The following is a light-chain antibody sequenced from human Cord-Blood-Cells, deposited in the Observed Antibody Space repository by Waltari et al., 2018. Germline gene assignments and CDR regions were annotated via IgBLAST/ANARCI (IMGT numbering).Light chain of an antibody. J-gene: IGKJ2*01. V-gene: IGKV3-11*01. CDR2: DAA. Sequence: EIVLTQSPATLSLSPGERATLSCRASQSVSSYLAWYQQKPGQAPGLLIYDAANRANGIPARFSGSGSGTDFTLTISSLEPEDFAVYYCQQRSNWYTFGQGTKLEIK. CDR3: QQRSNWYT. CDR1: QSVSSY.